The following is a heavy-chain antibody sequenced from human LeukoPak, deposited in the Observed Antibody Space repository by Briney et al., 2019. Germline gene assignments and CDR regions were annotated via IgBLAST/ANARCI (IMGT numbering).Heavy chain of an antibody. V-gene: IGHV3-11*04. CDR1: GFTFSDYY. Sequence: PGGSLRLSCAASGFTFSDYYMSWIRQAPGKGLEWVSYISSSGSTIYYADSVKGRFTISRDNAKNSLYLQMNSLRAEDTAVYYCARRVISTTGSWAYGMDVWGQGTTVTVSS. CDR3: ARRVISTTGSWAYGMDV. CDR2: ISSSGSTI. J-gene: IGHJ6*02. D-gene: IGHD2/OR15-2a*01.